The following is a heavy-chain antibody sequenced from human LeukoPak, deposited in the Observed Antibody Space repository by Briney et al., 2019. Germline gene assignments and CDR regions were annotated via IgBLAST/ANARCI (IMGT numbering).Heavy chain of an antibody. CDR2: IYYSGST. V-gene: IGHV4-59*08. CDR1: GGSISSYY. D-gene: IGHD6-13*01. J-gene: IGHJ6*03. Sequence: SETLSLTCTVSGGSISSYYWSWIRQPPGKGLEWIGYIYYSGSTNYNPSLKSRVTISVDTSKNQFSLKLSSVTAADTAVYYCARHLYSSSWYQQYYYYYYMDVWGKGTTVTISS. CDR3: ARHLYSSSWYQQYYYYYYMDV.